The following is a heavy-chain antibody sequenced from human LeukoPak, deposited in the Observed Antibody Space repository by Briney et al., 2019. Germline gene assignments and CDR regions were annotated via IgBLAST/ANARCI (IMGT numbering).Heavy chain of an antibody. CDR3: ASSLFRSSWYSFDY. J-gene: IGHJ4*02. CDR1: GGSFSGYY. Sequence: PSETLSLTCAVYGGSFSGYYWSWIRQPPGKGLEWIGEINHSGSTNYNPSLKSRVTISVDTSKNQFSLKLSSVTAADTAVYYCASSLFRSSWYSFDYWGQGTLVTVSS. CDR2: INHSGST. D-gene: IGHD6-13*01. V-gene: IGHV4-34*01.